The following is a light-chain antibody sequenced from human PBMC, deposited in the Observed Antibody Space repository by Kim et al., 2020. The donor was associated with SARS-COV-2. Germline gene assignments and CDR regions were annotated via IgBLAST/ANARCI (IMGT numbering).Light chain of an antibody. Sequence: SEAVGEGVTITCRASQSISSWLAWYQQEPGKAPKLLIYDACSLESGVPSRFSGSGSGTEFTLTISSLQHDDFATYYCQQYNSYWTFGQGTKVDIK. CDR1: QSISSW. V-gene: IGKV1-5*01. CDR3: QQYNSYWT. CDR2: DAC. J-gene: IGKJ1*01.